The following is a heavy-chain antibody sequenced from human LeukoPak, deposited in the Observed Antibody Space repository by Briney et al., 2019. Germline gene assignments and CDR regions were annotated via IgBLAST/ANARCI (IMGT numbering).Heavy chain of an antibody. D-gene: IGHD7-27*01. J-gene: IGHJ4*02. CDR1: GGSVSGYY. V-gene: IGHV4-59*02. CDR3: ARGRWGPFDY. Sequence: PSETLSLTCTVSGGSVSGYYWSWIRQPPGKGLEWIGYIYYSGSTNYNPSLKSRVIISVDTSKNQFSLKLSSVTAADTAVYYCARGRWGPFDYWGQGTLVTVSS. CDR2: IYYSGST.